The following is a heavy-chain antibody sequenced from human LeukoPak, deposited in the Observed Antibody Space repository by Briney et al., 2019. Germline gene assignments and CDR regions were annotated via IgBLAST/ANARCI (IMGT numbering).Heavy chain of an antibody. V-gene: IGHV4-34*01. CDR3: ARADTVTIIDY. CDR2: INHSGST. D-gene: IGHD4-17*01. J-gene: IGHJ4*02. Sequence: SETLSLTCAVYGGSFSGYYWSWIRQPPGKGLEWIGEINHSGSTNYNPSLKSRVTISVDTSKNQFSLKLSSVTAADTAVYYCARADTVTIIDYWGQGTLVTVSS. CDR1: GGSFSGYY.